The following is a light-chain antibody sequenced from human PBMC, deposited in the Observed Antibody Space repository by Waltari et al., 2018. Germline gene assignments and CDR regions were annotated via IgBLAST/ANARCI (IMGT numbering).Light chain of an antibody. CDR3: QSYDSTKHAVA. V-gene: IGLV6-57*02. CDR2: DDH. CDR1: SGNIVTNY. Sequence: NFMLTQPHSVSESPGKTVTISCSGTSGNIVTNYVQWYHQRPRSEPPTVIYDDHQRPPGVPDRCSCSIESSSNTAPLTISGLGTEDEAYYFCQSYDSTKHAVAFGGGTKLTVL. J-gene: IGLJ2*01.